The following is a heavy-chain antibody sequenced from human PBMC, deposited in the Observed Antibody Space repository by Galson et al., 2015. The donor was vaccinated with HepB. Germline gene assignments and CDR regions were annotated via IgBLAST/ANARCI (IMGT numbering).Heavy chain of an antibody. Sequence: SCKASGGTFSSYAISWVRQAPGQGLEWMGGIIPIFGTANYAQKFQGRVTITADESTSTAYMELSSLRSEDTAVYYCARDREEDYFGSGSLPRFDYWGQGTLVTVSS. J-gene: IGHJ4*02. D-gene: IGHD3-10*01. CDR1: GGTFSSYA. CDR2: IIPIFGTA. CDR3: ARDREEDYFGSGSLPRFDY. V-gene: IGHV1-69*01.